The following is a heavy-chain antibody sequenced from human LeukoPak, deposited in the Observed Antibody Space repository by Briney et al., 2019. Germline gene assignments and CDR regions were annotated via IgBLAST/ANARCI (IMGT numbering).Heavy chain of an antibody. CDR2: ISGSGGST. V-gene: IGHV3-23*01. Sequence: GGSLRLSCAASGFTFSSYAMSWVPQAPGKGLEWVSAISGSGGSTYYADSVKGRFTISRDNSKNTLFLQMNSLRAEDTAIYYCTKDTVDTTMVPYYFEYWGQGTLVTVSS. J-gene: IGHJ4*02. CDR3: TKDTVDTTMVPYYFEY. CDR1: GFTFSSYA. D-gene: IGHD5-18*01.